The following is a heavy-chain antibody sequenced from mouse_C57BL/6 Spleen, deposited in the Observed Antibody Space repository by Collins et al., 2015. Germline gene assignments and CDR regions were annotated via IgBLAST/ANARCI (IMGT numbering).Heavy chain of an antibody. CDR3: ARRFDYYGSSHYYAMDY. V-gene: IGHV5-17*01. CDR2: ISSGSSTI. J-gene: IGHJ4*01. D-gene: IGHD1-1*01. Sequence: EVQLVESGGGLVKPGGSLKLSCAASGFTFSGYGMHWVRQAPEKGLEWVAYISSGSSTIYYADTVKGRFTISRDNAKNTLFLQMTSLRSEDTAMYYCARRFDYYGSSHYYAMDYWGQGTSVTVSS. CDR1: GFTFSGYG.